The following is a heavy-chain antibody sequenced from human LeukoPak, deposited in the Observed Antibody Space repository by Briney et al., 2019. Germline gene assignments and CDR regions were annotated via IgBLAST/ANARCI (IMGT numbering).Heavy chain of an antibody. CDR1: GGSTSSYY. D-gene: IGHD6-19*01. CDR2: IYYSGST. Sequence: PSETLSLTCTVSGGSTSSYYWSWIRQPPGKGLEWIGYIYYSGSTNYNPSLKSRVTISVDTSKNQFSLKLSSVTAADTAVYYCARDGHSSGWAGGPYYFDYWGQGTLVTVSS. CDR3: ARDGHSSGWAGGPYYFDY. J-gene: IGHJ4*02. V-gene: IGHV4-59*01.